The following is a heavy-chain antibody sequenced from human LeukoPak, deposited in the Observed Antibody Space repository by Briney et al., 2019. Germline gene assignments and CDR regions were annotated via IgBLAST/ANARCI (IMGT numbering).Heavy chain of an antibody. CDR3: ARHLSYGSGDYQNYFDY. V-gene: IGHV4-39*01. D-gene: IGHD3-10*01. J-gene: IGHJ4*02. Sequence: PSETLSLNCIVSDDSISSRHYYRGWIRQPPGKGLEWIGSIHYSGSTYYNPSLKSRVTISGDTSKNQFSLKLTSVTAADAAVYYCARHLSYGSGDYQNYFDYWGQGILVTVSS. CDR2: IHYSGST. CDR1: DDSISSRHYY.